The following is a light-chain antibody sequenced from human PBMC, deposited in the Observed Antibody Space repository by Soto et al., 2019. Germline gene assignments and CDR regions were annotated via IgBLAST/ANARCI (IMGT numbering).Light chain of an antibody. V-gene: IGKV3-11*01. CDR3: HQYENLPLT. CDR1: QNIYNH. Sequence: EIVLTQSPATLSLSPGERTTLSCRASQNIYNHLAWYQQKPGQAPRLLIYDAASRATGVPARFSGSGSGTDFILTINSLEPEDFATYFCHQYENLPLTFGGGTKV. CDR2: DAA. J-gene: IGKJ4*01.